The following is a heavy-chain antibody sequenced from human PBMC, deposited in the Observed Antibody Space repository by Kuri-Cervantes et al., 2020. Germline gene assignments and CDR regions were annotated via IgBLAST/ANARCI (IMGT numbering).Heavy chain of an antibody. CDR2: IIPLFGTP. J-gene: IGHJ5*02. V-gene: IGHV1-69*05. CDR1: GGTLSSYA. CDR3: ARDLSSVVAATQERNWFDP. D-gene: IGHD2-15*01. Sequence: SVKVSCKASGGTLSSYAITWVRQAPGQGLEWMGGIIPLFGTPNYAQKFQGRVTITRDEFTSTAYMELSRLRSDDTAVYYCARDLSSVVAATQERNWFDPWGQGTLVTVSS.